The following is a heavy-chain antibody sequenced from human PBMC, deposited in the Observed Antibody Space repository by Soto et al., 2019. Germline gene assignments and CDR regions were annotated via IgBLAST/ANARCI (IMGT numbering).Heavy chain of an antibody. Sequence: SETLSLTCTVSGGSISSGCYYWSWIRQPPGKGLEWIGYIYYSGSTYYNPSLKSRVTISVDTSKNQFSLKLSSVTAADTAVYYCARMGPHEKYGAPELYYYYYGMDVWGQGTTVTVSS. V-gene: IGHV4-30-4*01. CDR3: ARMGPHEKYGAPELYYYYYGMDV. CDR1: GGSISSGCYY. J-gene: IGHJ6*02. D-gene: IGHD1-26*01. CDR2: IYYSGST.